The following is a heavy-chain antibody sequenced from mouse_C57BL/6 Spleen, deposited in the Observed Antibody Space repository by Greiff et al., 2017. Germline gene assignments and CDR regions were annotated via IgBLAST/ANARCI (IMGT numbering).Heavy chain of an antibody. V-gene: IGHV1-61*01. Sequence: QVQLQQPGAELVRPGSSVKLSCKASGYTFTSYWMDWVKQRPGQGLEWIGMIYPSDSETHYNQKFKDKATLTVDKSSSTAYMQLSSLTSADSAVXYCASRTVQATLDYWGQGTTLTVSS. CDR1: GYTFTSYW. CDR3: ASRTVQATLDY. D-gene: IGHD3-2*02. CDR2: IYPSDSET. J-gene: IGHJ2*01.